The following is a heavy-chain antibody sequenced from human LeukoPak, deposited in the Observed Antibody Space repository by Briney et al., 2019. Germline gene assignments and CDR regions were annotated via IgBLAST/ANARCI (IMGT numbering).Heavy chain of an antibody. V-gene: IGHV3-23*01. J-gene: IGHJ4*02. CDR2: ISGSGGST. D-gene: IGHD1-26*01. CDR1: GFTFSSHA. CDR3: GRDRSYSGNYYFDY. Sequence: GGSLRLSCAASGFTFSSHAMSWVRQAPGKGLEWVSGISGSGGSTYYADSVKGRFTISRDNSKNTLYLQMNSLRAEDTAVYYCGRDRSYSGNYYFDYWGQGTLVTVSS.